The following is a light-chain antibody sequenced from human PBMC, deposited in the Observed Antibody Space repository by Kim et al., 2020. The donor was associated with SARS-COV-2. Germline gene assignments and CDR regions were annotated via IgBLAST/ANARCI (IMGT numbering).Light chain of an antibody. CDR1: QRVSSSY. V-gene: IGKV3-20*01. J-gene: IGKJ1*01. CDR3: QQYGSSPWT. CDR2: GAS. Sequence: SSGERATLSCRASQRVSSSYLAWYQQKPGQAPRLLIYGASSRATGIPDRFSGSGSGTDFTLTISRLEPEDFAVYYCQQYGSSPWTFGQGTKVDIK.